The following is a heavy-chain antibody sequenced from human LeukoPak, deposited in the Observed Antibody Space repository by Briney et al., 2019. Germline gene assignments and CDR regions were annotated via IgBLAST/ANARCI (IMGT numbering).Heavy chain of an antibody. CDR3: AGHGLLWFGELLHWGLDY. Sequence: PSETLSLTCAASGVSISSSNWWSWVRQPPGKGLEWIGEIYHSGSTNYNPSLKSRVTISVDTSKNQFSLRLSSVTAADTAVYYCAGHGLLWFGELLHWGLDYWGQGRQVAVSS. CDR1: GVSISSSNW. D-gene: IGHD3-10*01. V-gene: IGHV4-4*02. CDR2: IYHSGST. J-gene: IGHJ4*02.